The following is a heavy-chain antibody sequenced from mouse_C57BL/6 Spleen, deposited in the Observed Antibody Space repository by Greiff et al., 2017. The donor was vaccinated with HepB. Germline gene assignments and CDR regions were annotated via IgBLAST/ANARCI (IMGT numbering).Heavy chain of an antibody. CDR2: ISSGSSTI. Sequence: EVKLVESGGGLVKPGGSLKLSCAASGFTFSDYGMHWVRQAPEKGLEWVAYISSGSSTIYYADTVKGRFTISRDNAKNTLVLQMTSLRSEDTAMYYCGNSLAYWGQGTLVTVSA. CDR3: GNSLAY. CDR1: GFTFSDYG. V-gene: IGHV5-17*01. J-gene: IGHJ3*01.